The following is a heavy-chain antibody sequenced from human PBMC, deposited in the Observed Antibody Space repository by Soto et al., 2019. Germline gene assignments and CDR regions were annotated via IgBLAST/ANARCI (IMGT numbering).Heavy chain of an antibody. CDR2: VYYSGST. CDR3: ARIAVSGPTSSFDY. CDR1: GGSISNSSYY. V-gene: IGHV4-39*01. Sequence: SETLSLTCTISGGSISNSSYYWGWIRQPPGKGLEWIGSVYYSGSTYYNPSLKSRATISVDTSKTQFSLKLRSVTAAGTAVYYCARIAVSGPTSSFDYWGQGTLVTVS. J-gene: IGHJ4*02. D-gene: IGHD6-19*01.